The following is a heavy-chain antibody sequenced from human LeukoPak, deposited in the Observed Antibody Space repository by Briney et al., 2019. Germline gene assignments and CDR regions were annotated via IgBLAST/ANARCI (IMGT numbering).Heavy chain of an antibody. CDR2: ILASGSPT. D-gene: IGHD2-8*01. V-gene: IGHV3-23*01. CDR3: AKDLRPDGVDNFDH. Sequence: GGSLRLSCAASGFIFNRAWMNWVRQAPGKGLQWVANILASGSPTYYADSVKGRFIISRDNSKNTVYLQMNSLRVEDTAIYYCAKDLRPDGVDNFDHWGQGILVTVSS. CDR1: GFIFNRAW. J-gene: IGHJ4*02.